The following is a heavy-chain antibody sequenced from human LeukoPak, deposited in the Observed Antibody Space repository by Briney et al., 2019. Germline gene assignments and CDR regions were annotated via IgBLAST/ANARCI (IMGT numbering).Heavy chain of an antibody. D-gene: IGHD1-26*01. Sequence: GASVKVSCKASGYTFTGYYMHWVRQAPGQGLEWMGWLNPNSGGTNYAQKFQGRVTMTRDTSISTAYMELSRLRSDDTAVYYCASSSASYLPYLFDYWGQGTLVTVSS. V-gene: IGHV1-2*02. CDR3: ASSSASYLPYLFDY. J-gene: IGHJ4*02. CDR1: GYTFTGYY. CDR2: LNPNSGGT.